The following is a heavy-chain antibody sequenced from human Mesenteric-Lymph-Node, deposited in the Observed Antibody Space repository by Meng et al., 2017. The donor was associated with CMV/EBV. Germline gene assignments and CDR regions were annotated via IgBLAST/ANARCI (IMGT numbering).Heavy chain of an antibody. CDR3: ARMGRYCSSTSCYFEDYYYYGMDV. V-gene: IGHV5-51*01. CDR1: GYSFTSYW. CDR2: IYPGDSDT. D-gene: IGHD2-2*01. J-gene: IGHJ6*02. Sequence: GESLKISCKGSGYSFTSYWIGWVRQMPGKGLEWMGIIYPGDSDTRYSPSFQGQVTISADKSISTAYLQWSSLKASDTAMYYCARMGRYCSSTSCYFEDYYYYGMDVWGQGTTVTVSS.